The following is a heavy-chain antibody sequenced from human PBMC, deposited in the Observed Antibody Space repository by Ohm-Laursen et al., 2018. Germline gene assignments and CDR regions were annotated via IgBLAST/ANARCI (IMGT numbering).Heavy chain of an antibody. CDR3: TSPSYGSTPDY. CDR1: GFTFGDYA. D-gene: IGHD4-17*01. Sequence: SLRLSCAASGFTFGDYAMSWFRQAPGKGLEWVGFIRSKAYGGTTEYAASVKGRFTISRDDSKSIAYLQMNSLKTEDTAVYYRTSPSYGSTPDYWGQGTLVTVSS. J-gene: IGHJ4*02. V-gene: IGHV3-49*03. CDR2: IRSKAYGGTT.